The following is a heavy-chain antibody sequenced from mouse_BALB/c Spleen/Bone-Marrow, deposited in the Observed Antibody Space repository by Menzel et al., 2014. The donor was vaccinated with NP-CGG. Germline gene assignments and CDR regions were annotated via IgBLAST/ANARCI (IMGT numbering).Heavy chain of an antibody. CDR3: ASLTGTLDY. D-gene: IGHD4-1*01. J-gene: IGHJ2*01. CDR1: GFNIKDTY. V-gene: IGHV14-3*02. Sequence: EVKLQESGTDLVKPGASVKLSCTASGFNIKDTYMHWVKQRPEQGLDWIGRIDPASGNIQYDPKFQGRAAITADTSSNTAYLQLSSLTSEDTAVYYCASLTGTLDYWGQGTPLTVSS. CDR2: IDPASGNI.